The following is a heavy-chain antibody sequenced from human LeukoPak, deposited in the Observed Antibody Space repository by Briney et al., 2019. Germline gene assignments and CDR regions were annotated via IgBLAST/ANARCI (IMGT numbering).Heavy chain of an antibody. CDR1: GFTFSRYW. V-gene: IGHV3-7*01. CDR3: ARDAPYSGSYLAGFYFDY. J-gene: IGHJ4*02. Sequence: PGGSLRLSCAASGFTFSRYWVSWVRQAPGKGLEWVANIKQDGSEKYYVDSVKGRFTISRDNAKNSLFLQMNSLRAEDTAVYYCARDAPYSGSYLAGFYFDYWGQGTLVTLSS. D-gene: IGHD1-26*01. CDR2: IKQDGSEK.